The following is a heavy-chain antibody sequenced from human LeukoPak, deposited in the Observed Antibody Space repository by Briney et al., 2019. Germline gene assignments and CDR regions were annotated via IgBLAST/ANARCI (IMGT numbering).Heavy chain of an antibody. CDR3: ARGRWRWLHRNHFDY. J-gene: IGHJ4*02. Sequence: SETLSLTCTVSGGSITSSSYYWGWIRQPPGKGLEWIGSVYYSGNSYNNPSLKSRVTISVDTSKNQFSLKLSSVTAADTAVYYCARGRWRWLHRNHFDYWGQGTLVTVSS. V-gene: IGHV4-39*07. CDR1: GGSITSSSYY. CDR2: VYYSGNS. D-gene: IGHD5-24*01.